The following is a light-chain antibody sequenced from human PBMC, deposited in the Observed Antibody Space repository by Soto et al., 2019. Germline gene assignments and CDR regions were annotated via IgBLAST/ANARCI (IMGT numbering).Light chain of an antibody. J-gene: IGKJ4*01. CDR1: QSVSNY. V-gene: IGKV3-11*01. CDR2: DAF. CDR3: HQRTNWPLT. Sequence: EIVLTQSPATLSLSPGERATLSCRASQSVSNYLLWFQQKPGQAPRLIIFDAFSRATGVPARFSGSGSGTDFTLTISSLEPEDSAVYYCHQRTNWPLTFGGGTKVEIK.